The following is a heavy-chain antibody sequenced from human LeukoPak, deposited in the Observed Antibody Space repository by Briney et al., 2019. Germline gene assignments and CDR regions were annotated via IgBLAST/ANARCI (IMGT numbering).Heavy chain of an antibody. D-gene: IGHD6-13*01. V-gene: IGHV4-39*07. CDR3: ARGIVDSSSWYYYYYGMDV. CDR2: VYYRGST. Sequence: SETLSLTCTVSGGSISSSYYWGWIRQPPGKGLEWIGSVYYRGSTNYNPSLKSRVTISVDTSKNQFSLKLSSVTAADTAVYYCARGIVDSSSWYYYYYGMDVWGQGTTVTVSS. CDR1: GGSISSSYY. J-gene: IGHJ6*02.